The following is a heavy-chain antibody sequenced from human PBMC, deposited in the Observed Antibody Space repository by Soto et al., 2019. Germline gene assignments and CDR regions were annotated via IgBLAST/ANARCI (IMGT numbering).Heavy chain of an antibody. CDR2: INGGNGNI. V-gene: IGHV1-3*01. D-gene: IGHD3-10*01. CDR3: ARGIVHXLSWFGALTEEGWHLDV. Sequence: ASVKVSCKASGYIFTSYALHWVRQAPGQRPEWMGRINGGNGNITYSQNFRGRVSITMDTSASTVYMDLSGLRSEDTGVYFCARGIVHXLSWFGALTEEGWHLDVWGQGTTVTVSS. J-gene: IGHJ6*02. CDR1: GYIFTSYA.